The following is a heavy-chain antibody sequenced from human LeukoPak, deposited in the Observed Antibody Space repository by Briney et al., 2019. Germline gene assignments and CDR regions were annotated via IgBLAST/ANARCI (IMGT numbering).Heavy chain of an antibody. D-gene: IGHD3-22*01. V-gene: IGHV4-61*01. CDR3: ARDHYYDSSGYRRYFDL. CDR1: GGSLSRSPYY. CDR2: IYYSGST. J-gene: IGHJ2*01. Sequence: SETLSLTCSVSGGSLSRSPYYRGWIRQPPGKGLEWIGYIYYSGSTNYNPSLKSRVTISVDTSKNQFSLKLSSVTAADTAVYYCARDHYYDSSGYRRYFDLWGRGTLVTVSS.